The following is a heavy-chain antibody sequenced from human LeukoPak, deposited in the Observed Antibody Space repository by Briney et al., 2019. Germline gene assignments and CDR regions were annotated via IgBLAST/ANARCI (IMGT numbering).Heavy chain of an antibody. CDR2: IYYSGST. CDR3: ARVVVVAATPEYNWFDP. D-gene: IGHD2-15*01. CDR1: GGSISSSYYY. Sequence: SETLSLTCTVSGGSISSSYYYWGWIRQPPGKGLEWIGNIYYSGSTYYNPSLKSRVTISVDTSKNQFSLKLSSVTAADTAVYYCARVVVVAATPEYNWFDPWGQGTLVTVSS. J-gene: IGHJ5*02. V-gene: IGHV4-39*07.